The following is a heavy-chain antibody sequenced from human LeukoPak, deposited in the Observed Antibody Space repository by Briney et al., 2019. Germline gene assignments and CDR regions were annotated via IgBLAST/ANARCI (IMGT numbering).Heavy chain of an antibody. CDR3: ARGTVAAAGINWFDP. D-gene: IGHD6-13*01. CDR1: GGSISSYY. CDR2: IYYSGST. Sequence: SETLSLTCIVSGGSISSYYWGWIRQPPGKGLEWIGSIYYSGSTYYNPSLKSRVTISVDTSKNQFSLKLSSVTAADTAVYYCARGTVAAAGINWFDPWGQGTLVTVSS. J-gene: IGHJ5*02. V-gene: IGHV4-39*07.